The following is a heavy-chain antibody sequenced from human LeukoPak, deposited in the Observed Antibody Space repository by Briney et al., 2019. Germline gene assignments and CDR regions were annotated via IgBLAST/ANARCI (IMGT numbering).Heavy chain of an antibody. CDR3: AKIAATDPVDF. J-gene: IGHJ4*02. V-gene: IGHV3-23*01. CDR2: LTGSGRDT. Sequence: GSLRLSCAASGFTLNSYSMNWVRQAPGKGLDWVSSLTGSGRDTYYTDSVKGRFTISRDNSKNTLYLQMNSLRPDDTAVYYCAKIAATDPVDFWGQGTLVTVSS. D-gene: IGHD6-13*01. CDR1: GFTLNSYS.